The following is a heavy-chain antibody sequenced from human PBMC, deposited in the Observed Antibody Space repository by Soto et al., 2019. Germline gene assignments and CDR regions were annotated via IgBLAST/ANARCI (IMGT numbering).Heavy chain of an antibody. D-gene: IGHD2-2*01. CDR2: IIPIPGTA. CDR3: ARSQGSSTSLEIYYYYYYGMDV. Sequence: QVQLVQSGAEVKKPGSSVKVSCKASGGTFSSYAISWVRQAPGQGLEWMGGIIPIPGTANYAQKFQGRVTITADESTSTAYMELSSVRSEDTDVYYCARSQGSSTSLEIYYYYYYGMDVWGQGTRVTVSS. CDR1: GGTFSSYA. V-gene: IGHV1-69*01. J-gene: IGHJ6*02.